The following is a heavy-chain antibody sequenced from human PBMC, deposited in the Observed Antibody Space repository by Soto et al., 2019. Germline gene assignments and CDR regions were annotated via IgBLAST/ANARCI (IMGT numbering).Heavy chain of an antibody. V-gene: IGHV3-7*03. Sequence: AGGSLRLPCEVSGFTFSMYSMSWVRQSPGKGLEWVAKIPQDGVDGHYADSVKGRFTISRDNGKNSLYLQLNNLRAEDTAVYYCARDHLILPAHDFFYGSDVWGRGATVTVSS. CDR2: IPQDGVDG. D-gene: IGHD2-21*02. J-gene: IGHJ6*02. CDR3: ARDHLILPAHDFFYGSDV. CDR1: GFTFSMYS.